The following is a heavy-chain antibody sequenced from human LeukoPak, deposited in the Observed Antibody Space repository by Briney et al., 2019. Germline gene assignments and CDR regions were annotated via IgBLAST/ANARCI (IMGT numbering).Heavy chain of an antibody. CDR3: AKARFIVVVPAAMEY. D-gene: IGHD2-2*01. J-gene: IGHJ4*02. CDR1: GFTFSSYG. V-gene: IGHV3-30*18. Sequence: GGSLRLSCAASGFTFSSYGMHWVRQAPGKGLEWVAVISYDGSNKYYADSVKGRFTISRDNSKNTLYPQMNSLRAEDTAVYYCAKARFIVVVPAAMEYWGQGTLVTVSS. CDR2: ISYDGSNK.